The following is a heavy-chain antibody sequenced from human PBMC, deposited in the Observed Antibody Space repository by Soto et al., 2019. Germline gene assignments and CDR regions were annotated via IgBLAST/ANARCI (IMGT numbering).Heavy chain of an antibody. D-gene: IGHD3-22*01. J-gene: IGHJ4*02. CDR3: ANVRVCFTMIVVATSED. Sequence: GGSLRLCCAASGFTFSSYAMSWVRQAPGKGLEWVSAISGSGGSTYYADSVKGRFTISRDNSKNTLYLQMNSLRAEDTAVYYCANVRVCFTMIVVATSEDWGKRAVVIVS. V-gene: IGHV3-23*01. CDR1: GFTFSSYA. CDR2: ISGSGGST.